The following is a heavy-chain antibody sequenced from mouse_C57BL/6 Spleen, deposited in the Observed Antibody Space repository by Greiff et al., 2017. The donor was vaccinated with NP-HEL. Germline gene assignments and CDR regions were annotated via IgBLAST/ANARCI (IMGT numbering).Heavy chain of an antibody. CDR1: GYTFTGYW. CDR2: ILPGSGST. Sequence: QVQLQQSGAELMKPGASVKLSCKATGYTFTGYWIEWVKQRPGHGLEWIGEILPGSGSTNYNEKFKGKATFTADKSSNTAYMQLSRLITEDSAIEYCARRGFITTVSWYFDVWGTGTTVTGAS. CDR3: ARRGFITTVSWYFDV. D-gene: IGHD1-1*01. V-gene: IGHV1-9*01. J-gene: IGHJ1*03.